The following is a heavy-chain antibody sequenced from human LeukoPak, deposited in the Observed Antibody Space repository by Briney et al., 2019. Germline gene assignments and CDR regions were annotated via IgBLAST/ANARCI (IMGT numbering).Heavy chain of an antibody. D-gene: IGHD6-19*01. CDR1: GYTFTSYG. CDR2: ISACNGYT. J-gene: IGHJ3*02. V-gene: IGHV1-18*01. Sequence: ASVKVSCKASGYTFTSYGISWVRQAPGQGLEWMGWISACNGYTNYAQKLQGRVTITTDTSTSTAYMELRSLRSDDTAVYYCARAGWYELPRYAFDIWGQGTMVTVSS. CDR3: ARAGWYELPRYAFDI.